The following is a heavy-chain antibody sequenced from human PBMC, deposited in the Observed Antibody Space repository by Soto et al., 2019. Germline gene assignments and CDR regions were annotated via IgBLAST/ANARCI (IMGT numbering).Heavy chain of an antibody. V-gene: IGHV4-34*01. CDR3: ARRRGYYDFWSGYYTGVY. CDR1: GGSFSGYY. CDR2: INHSGST. D-gene: IGHD3-3*01. J-gene: IGHJ4*02. Sequence: SETLSLTCAVYGGSFSGYYWSWIRQPPGKGLEWIGEINHSGSTNYNPSLKSRVTISVDTSKNQFSLNLSSVTAADTAIYYCARRRGYYDFWSGYYTGVYWGQGTLVTVSS.